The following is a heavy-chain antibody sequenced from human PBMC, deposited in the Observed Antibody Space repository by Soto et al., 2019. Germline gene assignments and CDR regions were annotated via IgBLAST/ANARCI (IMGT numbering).Heavy chain of an antibody. CDR3: AKDGGYSASWYGYCDY. J-gene: IGHJ4*02. Sequence: GSLRLSCAASGFTFDDHAMHWVRQAPGKGLEWVSLITRDGGSTYYADSVMGRFTISRDNSKNSLYLQMNSLRTEDTAIYYCAKDGGYSASWYGYCDYWGQGTLVTVSS. CDR1: GFTFDDHA. V-gene: IGHV3-43D*04. D-gene: IGHD6-13*01. CDR2: ITRDGGST.